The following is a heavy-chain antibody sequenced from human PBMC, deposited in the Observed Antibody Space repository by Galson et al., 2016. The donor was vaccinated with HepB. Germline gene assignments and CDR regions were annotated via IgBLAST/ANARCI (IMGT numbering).Heavy chain of an antibody. J-gene: IGHJ2*01. D-gene: IGHD3-16*01. CDR1: GFTFSTYS. V-gene: IGHV3-21*01. Sequence: SLRLSCAATGFTFSTYSMNWVRQAPGKGLEWVSFISITRGYKYYADSLKGRVTISRDNAKNSLYLQMNSLRAEDTAVYYRARPPEGERRYFDHWGRGTLVTVSS. CDR2: ISITRGYK. CDR3: ARPPEGERRYFDH.